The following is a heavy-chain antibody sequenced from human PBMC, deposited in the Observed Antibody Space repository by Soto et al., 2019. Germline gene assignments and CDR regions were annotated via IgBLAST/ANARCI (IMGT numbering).Heavy chain of an antibody. Sequence: ASVKVSCKASGYTFTSYGISWVRQAPGQGLEWMGWISAYNGNTNYAQKLQGRVTMTTDTSTSTAYMELRSLRSDDTAVYYCARVKGPRGLYYNWFDPWGQGTLVTVSS. J-gene: IGHJ5*02. CDR3: ARVKGPRGLYYNWFDP. V-gene: IGHV1-18*01. CDR2: ISAYNGNT. D-gene: IGHD2-15*01. CDR1: GYTFTSYG.